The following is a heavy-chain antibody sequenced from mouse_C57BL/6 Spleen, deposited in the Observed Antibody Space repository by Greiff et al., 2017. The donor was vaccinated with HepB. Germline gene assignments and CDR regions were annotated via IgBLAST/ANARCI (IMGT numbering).Heavy chain of an antibody. D-gene: IGHD1-1*01. Sequence: QVQLQQSGAELARPGASVKLSCKASGYTFTSYGISWVKQRTGQGLEWIGEIYPRSGNTYYNEKFKGKATWTAAKSSSTAYMDLRRLTSEDTAVYFCAGRDYYGSSYNFDVWGKGTTVTVSS. CDR3: AGRDYYGSSYNFDV. V-gene: IGHV1-81*01. J-gene: IGHJ1*03. CDR2: IYPRSGNT. CDR1: GYTFTSYG.